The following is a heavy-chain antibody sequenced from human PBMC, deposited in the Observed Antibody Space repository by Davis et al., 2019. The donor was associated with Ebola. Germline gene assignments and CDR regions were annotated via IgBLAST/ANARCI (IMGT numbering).Heavy chain of an antibody. D-gene: IGHD6-13*01. CDR2: MNPNSGNT. V-gene: IGHV1-8*01. CDR3: ACIAAAGLGMDV. Sequence: ASVKVSCKASGYTFTSYDINWVRQATGQGLEWMGWMNPNSGNTGYAQKFQGRVTMTRNTSISTAYMELSSLRSEDTAVYYCACIAAAGLGMDVWGQGTTVTVSS. J-gene: IGHJ6*02. CDR1: GYTFTSYD.